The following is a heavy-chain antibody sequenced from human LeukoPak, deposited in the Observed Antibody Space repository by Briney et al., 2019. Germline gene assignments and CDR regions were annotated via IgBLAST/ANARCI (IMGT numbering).Heavy chain of an antibody. Sequence: SETLSLTCAVYGGSFSGYYWSRIRQPPGKGLEWIGEINHSGSTNYNPSLKSRVTISVNTSKNQFSLKLSSVTAADTAVYYCARGGGLRYFDWLLYGFDPWGQGTLVTVSS. V-gene: IGHV4-34*01. J-gene: IGHJ5*02. D-gene: IGHD3-9*01. CDR3: ARGGGLRYFDWLLYGFDP. CDR2: INHSGST. CDR1: GGSFSGYY.